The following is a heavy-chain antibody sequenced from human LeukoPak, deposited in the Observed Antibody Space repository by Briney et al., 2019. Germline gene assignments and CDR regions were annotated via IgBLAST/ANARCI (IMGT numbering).Heavy chain of an antibody. D-gene: IGHD3-9*01. CDR2: IKQDGSEK. Sequence: GGSLRLSCAASGFTFSSYWMSWVRQAPGKGLEWVANIKQDGSEKYYVDSVKGRFTISRDNAKNSLYLQMNSLRAEDTAVYYCARDRYDILTGYYHDAFDIWGQGTMVTVSS. V-gene: IGHV3-7*01. CDR1: GFTFSSYW. J-gene: IGHJ3*02. CDR3: ARDRYDILTGYYHDAFDI.